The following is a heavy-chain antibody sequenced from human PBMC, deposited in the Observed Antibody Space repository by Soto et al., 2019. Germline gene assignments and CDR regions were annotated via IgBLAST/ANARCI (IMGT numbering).Heavy chain of an antibody. CDR2: ISGRGDNT. D-gene: IGHD2-15*01. Sequence: EVQLLESGGGLVQPGESLRLSCAASGFTFGSYAMSWVRQAPGKGLEWVAAISGRGDNTYYTDSVKGRFTISRDNSRNTLHLQMNSLRAEDTAVYFCAKDLSKGGGSVFGNCGRGIQVPVSS. CDR1: GFTFGSYA. CDR3: AKDLSKGGGSVFGN. V-gene: IGHV3-23*01. J-gene: IGHJ4*02.